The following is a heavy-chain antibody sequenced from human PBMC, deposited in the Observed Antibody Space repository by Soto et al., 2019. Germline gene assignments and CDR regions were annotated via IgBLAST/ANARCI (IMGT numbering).Heavy chain of an antibody. CDR3: ARGSYDFWSGYYTRRSYNWLDP. CDR1: GYTFTGYY. J-gene: IGHJ5*02. CDR2: INPNSGGT. D-gene: IGHD3-3*01. Sequence: ASVKVSCKASGYTFTGYYMHWVRQAPGQGLEWMGWINPNSGGTNYAQKFQGWVTMTRDTSISTAYMELSRLRSDDTAVYYCARGSYDFWSGYYTRRSYNWLDPWGQGTLVTVSS. V-gene: IGHV1-2*04.